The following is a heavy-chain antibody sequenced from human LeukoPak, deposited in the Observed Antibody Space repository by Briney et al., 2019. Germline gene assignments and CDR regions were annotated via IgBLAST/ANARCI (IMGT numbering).Heavy chain of an antibody. CDR1: GGTFSSYA. D-gene: IGHD3-3*01. Sequence: SVKVSCEASGGTFSSYAISWVRQAPAQGLEWMGGIIPIFGTVNYAQKCQGRVTINADESTSTAYMELSRLRSEDTAVYYCARDTVFGVVISTDYYYMDVWGEGTTVTVSS. CDR2: IIPIFGTV. CDR3: ARDTVFGVVISTDYYYMDV. J-gene: IGHJ6*03. V-gene: IGHV1-69*13.